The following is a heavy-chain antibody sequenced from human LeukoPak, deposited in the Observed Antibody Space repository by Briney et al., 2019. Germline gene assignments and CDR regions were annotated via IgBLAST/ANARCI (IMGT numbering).Heavy chain of an antibody. CDR3: TRDSGTYNWLDP. CDR2: IVKNSQFYATAT. CDR1: GFAFSGSA. J-gene: IGHJ5*02. V-gene: IGHV3-73*01. D-gene: IGHD1-26*01. Sequence: GGSLRLSCTASGFAFSGSAVHWVRQSSEKGLEWVGHIVKNSQFYATATAYAASVEGRFTISRDDSKNTAYLQMNSLKTEDTALYFCTRDSGTYNWLDPWGQGTLVTVSS.